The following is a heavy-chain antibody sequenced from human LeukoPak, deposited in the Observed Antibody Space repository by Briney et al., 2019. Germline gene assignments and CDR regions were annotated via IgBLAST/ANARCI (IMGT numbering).Heavy chain of an antibody. D-gene: IGHD3-3*01. CDR1: GGTFSSYA. CDR2: IIPIFVTA. J-gene: IGHJ6*03. Sequence: SVKVSCKASGGTFSSYAISWVRQAPGQGLEWMGGIIPIFVTANYAQKFQGRVTITTDESTSTAYMELSSLRSEDTAVYYCARSSDYDFWSGYYSPPYYYYYMDVWGKGTTVTVSS. V-gene: IGHV1-69*05. CDR3: ARSSDYDFWSGYYSPPYYYYYMDV.